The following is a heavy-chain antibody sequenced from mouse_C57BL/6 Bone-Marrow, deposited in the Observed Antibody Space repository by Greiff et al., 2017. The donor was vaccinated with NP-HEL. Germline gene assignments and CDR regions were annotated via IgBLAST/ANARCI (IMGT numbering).Heavy chain of an antibody. V-gene: IGHV1-69*01. CDR2: IDPYDGYT. J-gene: IGHJ2*01. CDR3: ARGDDGGPFDY. CDR1: GYTFTSYW. D-gene: IGHD1-1*01. Sequence: VQLQQSGAELVMPGASVKLSCKASGYTFTSYWMHWVKQSPGKGLEWIGEIDPYDGYTNYNKKFKGKATLTVDKSSSTAYMQLSSLTSEDSAVYYCARGDDGGPFDYWGQGTTLTVSS.